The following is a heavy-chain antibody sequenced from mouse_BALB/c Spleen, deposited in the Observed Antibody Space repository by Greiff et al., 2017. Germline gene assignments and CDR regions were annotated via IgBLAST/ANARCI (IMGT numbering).Heavy chain of an antibody. Sequence: EVQLVESGGGLVQPGGSLRLSCATSGFTFTDYYMSWVRQPPGKALEWLGFIRNKANGYTTEYSASVKGRFTISRDNSQSILYLQMHTLRAEDSTTDYCARSHRGSTTVVATDYAMDYWGQGTSVTVSS. V-gene: IGHV7-3*02. J-gene: IGHJ4*01. CDR1: GFTFTDYY. CDR2: IRNKANGYTT. D-gene: IGHD1-1*01. CDR3: ARSHRGSTTVVATDYAMDY.